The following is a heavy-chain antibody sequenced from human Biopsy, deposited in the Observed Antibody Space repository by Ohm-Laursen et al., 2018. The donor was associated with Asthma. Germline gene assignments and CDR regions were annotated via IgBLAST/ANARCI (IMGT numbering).Heavy chain of an antibody. J-gene: IGHJ4*02. Sequence: SSVKVSCKSLGGTFNTYVIGWVREAPGQGREWMGGINSGFGTTTYPQKFQDRITITADDSTSTVYMELSSLRSEDAAVYYCARKAGSCISRTCYSLDFWGQGTLVTVSS. CDR1: GGTFNTYV. D-gene: IGHD2-2*01. V-gene: IGHV1-69*01. CDR3: ARKAGSCISRTCYSLDF. CDR2: INSGFGTT.